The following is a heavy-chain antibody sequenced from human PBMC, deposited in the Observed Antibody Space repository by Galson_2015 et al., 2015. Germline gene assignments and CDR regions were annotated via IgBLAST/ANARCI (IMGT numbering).Heavy chain of an antibody. CDR3: LCRGRPYYYGMDV. Sequence: SVKVSCKASGGTFSSYTISWVRQAPGQGLEWMGRIIPILGIANYAQKFQGRVTITADKSTSTAYMELSSLRSEDTAVYYCLCRGRPYYYGMDVWGQGTTVTVSS. J-gene: IGHJ6*02. CDR2: IIPILGIA. V-gene: IGHV1-69*02. CDR1: GGTFSSYT.